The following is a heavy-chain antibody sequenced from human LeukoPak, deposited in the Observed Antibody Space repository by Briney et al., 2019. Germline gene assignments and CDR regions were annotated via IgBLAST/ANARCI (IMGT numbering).Heavy chain of an antibody. CDR2: IYYSGST. Sequence: PGGSLRLSCAASGFTFSSFAMSWVRQPPGKGLEWIGSIYYSGSTYYNPSLKSRVTISVDTSKNQFSLRLSSVTAADTAVYYCAKLWSGLRPPDYWGQGTLVTVSS. D-gene: IGHD3-3*01. CDR3: AKLWSGLRPPDY. V-gene: IGHV4-39*01. J-gene: IGHJ4*02. CDR1: GFTFSSFA.